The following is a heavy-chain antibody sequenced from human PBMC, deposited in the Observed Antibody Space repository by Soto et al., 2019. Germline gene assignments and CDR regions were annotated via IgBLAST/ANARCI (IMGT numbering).Heavy chain of an antibody. V-gene: IGHV1-18*01. CDR3: ARDISTGWSADF. CDR2: ISTSKGDT. J-gene: IGHJ4*02. CDR1: GYTFTYHG. D-gene: IGHD2-15*01. Sequence: QVQLVQSGAEVKKPGASVKVSCKASGYTFTYHGISWVRQAPGQGLEWMGWISTSKGDTNYAQNLQGRVTLTTDTSTSTAYMDLRSLRSDDTAVYYCARDISTGWSADFWGQGTLVTVSS.